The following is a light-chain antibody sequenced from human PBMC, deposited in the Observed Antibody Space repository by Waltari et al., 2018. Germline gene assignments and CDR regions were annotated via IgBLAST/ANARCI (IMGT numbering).Light chain of an antibody. J-gene: IGKJ1*01. CDR3: MQALQTPT. CDR2: LGF. CDR1: QSLLHSNGKNY. V-gene: IGKV2-28*01. Sequence: DIVMTQSPLSLPVTPGEPASISCRASQSLLHSNGKNYLDCYLQKPGQSPQRLNYLGFRRASGVPDRFSASGSGTEFTLKISRVEAEDVGVYYCMQALQTPTFGRGTRVEIK.